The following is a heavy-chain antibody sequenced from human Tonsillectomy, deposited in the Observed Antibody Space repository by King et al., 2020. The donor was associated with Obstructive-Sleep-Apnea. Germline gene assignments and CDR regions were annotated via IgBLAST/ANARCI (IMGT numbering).Heavy chain of an antibody. CDR3: ARVCEYNFIAQKKENWFDP. Sequence: QLQESGPGLVKPSETLSVTCIVSGGSITSSGHYWGWIRQPPGKGLEWIGNVDQSGRGCYNPSLQSRVTISVDLSKNQFSLGLTPVTAADTAGYYCARVCEYNFIAQKKENWFDPWGQGALVTVSS. CDR1: GGSITSSGHY. CDR2: VDQSGRG. J-gene: IGHJ5*02. D-gene: IGHD1-1*01. V-gene: IGHV4-39*07.